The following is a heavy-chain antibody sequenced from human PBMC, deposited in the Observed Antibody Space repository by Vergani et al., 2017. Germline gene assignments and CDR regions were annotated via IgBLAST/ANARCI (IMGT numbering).Heavy chain of an antibody. D-gene: IGHD5-12*01. CDR3: AKTEPRNSGYDYHYYYHAMDV. CDR1: GFTFNHYA. V-gene: IGHV3-23*01. J-gene: IGHJ6*02. CDR2: IIGSGGST. Sequence: EVQLLESGGDLVQPGGSLSLSCAASGFTFNHYAMNRVRQAPGKGLEWVSGIIGSGGSTYYAGSVKDRFTISRDSSKNTLYLQMNSLCAGDTAVYYCAKTEPRNSGYDYHYYYHAMDVWGQGTTVTVYS.